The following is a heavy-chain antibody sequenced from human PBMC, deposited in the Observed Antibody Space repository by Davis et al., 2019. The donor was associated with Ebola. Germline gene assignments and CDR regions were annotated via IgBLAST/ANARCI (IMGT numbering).Heavy chain of an antibody. CDR3: VRHLEPVSMVGWFDP. CDR1: STFW. J-gene: IGHJ5*02. D-gene: IGHD2/OR15-2a*01. CDR2: IYPGDSEI. V-gene: IGHV5-51*01. Sequence: GESLKISCISTFWIGWVRQTPGRGPEWMGTIYPGDSEIRYSPSFQGQVSISVDESITTAYLQWSSLKASDTAIYYCVRHLEPVSMVGWFDPWGQGTPVSVSS.